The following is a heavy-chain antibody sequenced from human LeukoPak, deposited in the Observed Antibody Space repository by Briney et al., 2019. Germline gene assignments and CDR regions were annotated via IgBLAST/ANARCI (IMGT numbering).Heavy chain of an antibody. J-gene: IGHJ5*02. Sequence: PGGSLRLSCAVSGFTFRSYAMNWVRQAPGKGLEWVSAISGSGGNTYYADSVKGRFTISRDNSKNTLYLQMNSLRAEDTAVYYCAKDPWVVVVPAAIWFDPWGQGTLVTVSS. CDR3: AKDPWVVVVPAAIWFDP. D-gene: IGHD2-2*02. CDR2: ISGSGGNT. CDR1: GFTFRSYA. V-gene: IGHV3-23*01.